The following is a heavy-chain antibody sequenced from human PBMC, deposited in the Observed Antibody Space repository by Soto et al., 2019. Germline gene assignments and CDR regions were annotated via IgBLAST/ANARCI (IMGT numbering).Heavy chain of an antibody. V-gene: IGHV6-1*01. CDR1: GDSVSTNSAT. Sequence: SQTLSLTCVISGDSVSTNSATWDWFRHSPSRGLEWLGRTYYRSKWYYDCAVPVKGRITISPDTSSNQFSLQLNSVTPDDTAVYYCARLIGNSWLDSWGQGTLVTVSS. CDR2: TYYRSKWYY. CDR3: ARLIGNSWLDS. D-gene: IGHD2-8*01. J-gene: IGHJ5*01.